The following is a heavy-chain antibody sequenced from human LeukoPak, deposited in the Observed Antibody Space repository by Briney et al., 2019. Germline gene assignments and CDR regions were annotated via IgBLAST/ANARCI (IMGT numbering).Heavy chain of an antibody. V-gene: IGHV4-59*01. CDR3: ARQYSYGYYFDY. J-gene: IGHJ4*02. Sequence: SETLSLTCTVSGGSISSYYWSWIRQPPGKGLEWIGYIYYSGSTNYNPSLKSRVTISVDTSKNQFTLKLSSVTAADTAVYYCARQYSYGYYFDYWGQGTLVTVSS. CDR2: IYYSGST. CDR1: GGSISSYY. D-gene: IGHD5-18*01.